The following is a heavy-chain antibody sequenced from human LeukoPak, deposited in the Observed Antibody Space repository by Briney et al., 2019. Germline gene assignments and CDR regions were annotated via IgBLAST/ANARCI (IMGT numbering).Heavy chain of an antibody. CDR3: AREGDSGDYYLDY. Sequence: PGGSLRLSCAASRFIVSSNYMSWVRQAPGQGLEWVSSISGGGGGTYYANSVKGRFTISRDNSKNTLYLQMNSLRAEDTALYYCAREGDSGDYYLDYWGQGTLVTVSS. J-gene: IGHJ4*02. CDR2: ISGGGGGT. CDR1: RFIVSSNY. V-gene: IGHV3-23*01. D-gene: IGHD3-22*01.